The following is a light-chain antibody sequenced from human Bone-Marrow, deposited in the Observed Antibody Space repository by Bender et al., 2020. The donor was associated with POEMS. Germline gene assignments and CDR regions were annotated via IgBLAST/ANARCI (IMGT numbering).Light chain of an antibody. CDR3: AVWDDSLNGWV. V-gene: IGLV1-44*01. CDR1: SSNIGAHA. Sequence: EVTQPPSASGTPGQRVTISCSGGSSNIGAHAVNWYQHLPGTAPKLLIYSSHRRPSEVPDRFSGSRSGTSASLAISGLQSEDEADYYCAVWDDSLNGWVFGGGTKLTVL. CDR2: SSH. J-gene: IGLJ3*02.